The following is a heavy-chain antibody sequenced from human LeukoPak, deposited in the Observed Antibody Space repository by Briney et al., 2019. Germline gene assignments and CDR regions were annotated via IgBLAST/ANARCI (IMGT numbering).Heavy chain of an antibody. Sequence: KPSETLSLICTVSGGSISSFYCSWIRQPPGKGLEWIGYIYYSGSTNYNPSLKSRVTISVDTSKNQFSLKLSSVTAADTAVYYRARVWDHDAFDIWGQGTMVTVSS. D-gene: IGHD3-16*01. J-gene: IGHJ3*02. CDR2: IYYSGST. CDR1: GGSISSFY. CDR3: ARVWDHDAFDI. V-gene: IGHV4-59*01.